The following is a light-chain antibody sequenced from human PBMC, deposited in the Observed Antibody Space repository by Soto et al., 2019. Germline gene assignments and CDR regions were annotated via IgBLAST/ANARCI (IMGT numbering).Light chain of an antibody. CDR1: KWGSKY. J-gene: IGLJ2*01. CDR3: QAWDNSVV. V-gene: IGLV3-1*01. Sequence: SSELTQPPSASVSPGQTATMTCSGDKWGSKYVCWYQQKPGQSPVLVVYDDTKRPSGIPERFSGSNSGNTATLTISGTQAMDEAAYYCQAWDNSVVFGGGTKLTVL. CDR2: DDT.